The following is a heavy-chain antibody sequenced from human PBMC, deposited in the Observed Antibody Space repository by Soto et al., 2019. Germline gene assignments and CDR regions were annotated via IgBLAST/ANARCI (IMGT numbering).Heavy chain of an antibody. CDR3: ARADRGVIITD. CDR2: INHSGST. CDR1: GGSFSGYY. J-gene: IGHJ4*02. D-gene: IGHD3-10*01. Sequence: PSETLSLTCAVYGGSFSGYYWSWIRQPPGKGPEWIGEINHSGSTNYNPSLKSRVTISVDTSKNQFSLKLSSVTAADTAVYYCARADRGVIITDWGQGTLVTVSS. V-gene: IGHV4-34*01.